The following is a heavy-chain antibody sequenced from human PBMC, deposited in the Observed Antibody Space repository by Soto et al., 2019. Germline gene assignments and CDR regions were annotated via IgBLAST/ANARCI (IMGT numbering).Heavy chain of an antibody. CDR3: ARHGETSCGVVNYYYMDC. CDR1: GGSISSSSYY. V-gene: IGHV4-39*01. D-gene: IGHD3-3*01. CDR2: IYYSGST. Sequence: SETLSLTCTVSGGSISSSSYYWGWIRQPPGKGLEWIGSIYYSGSTYYNPSLKSRVTISVDTSKNQFSLKLSSVTAADTAVYYCARHGETSCGVVNYYYMDCWGTGTTVNVPS. J-gene: IGHJ6*03.